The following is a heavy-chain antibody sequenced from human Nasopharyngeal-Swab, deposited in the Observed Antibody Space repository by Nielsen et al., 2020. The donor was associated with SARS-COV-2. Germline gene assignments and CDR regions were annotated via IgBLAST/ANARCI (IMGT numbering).Heavy chain of an antibody. Sequence: GESLKISCLDSIVTSSPYWMNWVRQAPGKGLEWVANINLDGSEKYYVDSVKGRFTISRDNAKNSLYLQMNSLRAEDTAVYYCARDGDYSGWELTDYWGQGTLVTVSS. D-gene: IGHD1-26*01. J-gene: IGHJ4*02. CDR1: IVTSSPYW. CDR2: INLDGSEK. V-gene: IGHV3-7*01. CDR3: ARDGDYSGWELTDY.